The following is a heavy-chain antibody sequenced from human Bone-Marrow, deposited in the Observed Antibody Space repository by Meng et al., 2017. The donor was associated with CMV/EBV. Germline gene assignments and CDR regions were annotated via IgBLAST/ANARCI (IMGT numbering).Heavy chain of an antibody. CDR3: ARARGITGTTTEY. V-gene: IGHV4-61*01. CDR2: ISYSGST. D-gene: IGHD1-20*01. CDR1: DGYVSSCSYF. J-gene: IGHJ4*02. Sequence: VADGYVSSCSYFRTRIRQPPGKGLEWIGYISYSGSTNYNPSLKRRVTISVETSNNQFSLYLRSVTAADTAVYYCARARGITGTTTEYWGQGTLVTVSS.